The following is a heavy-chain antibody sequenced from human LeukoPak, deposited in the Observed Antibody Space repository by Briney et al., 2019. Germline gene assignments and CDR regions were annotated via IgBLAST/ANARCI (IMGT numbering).Heavy chain of an antibody. D-gene: IGHD4-17*01. J-gene: IGHJ4*02. V-gene: IGHV3-74*01. CDR1: GFTFRSCW. CDR3: VRDGDHYDFDY. CDR2: IKGDGSHT. Sequence: GGSLRLSCAASGFTFRSCWMHWVRQAPGKGLGWVSRIKGDGSHTIYADSVKGRFTISRDNAKNTVNLQMNSLRAEDTAVYYCVRDGDHYDFDYWGQGTLVTVSS.